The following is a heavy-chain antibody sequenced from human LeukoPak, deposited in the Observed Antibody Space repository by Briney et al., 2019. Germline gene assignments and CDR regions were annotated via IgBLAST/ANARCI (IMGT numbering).Heavy chain of an antibody. CDR1: GFTFKEYG. J-gene: IGHJ4*02. Sequence: GASLRLSCAASGFTFKEYGMSWVRQAPGKGLEGVSTINENARNTHYADSVQGRFTISRDNSKNTLLLQMNSLRADDTALYYCTKGDGGWYPIDYWGQGTLVIVSS. V-gene: IGHV3-23*01. CDR3: TKGDGGWYPIDY. D-gene: IGHD6-19*01. CDR2: INENARNT.